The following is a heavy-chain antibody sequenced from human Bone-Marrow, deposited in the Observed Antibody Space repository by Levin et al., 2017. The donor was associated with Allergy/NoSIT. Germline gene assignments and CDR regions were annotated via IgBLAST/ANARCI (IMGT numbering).Heavy chain of an antibody. V-gene: IGHV3-30*18. J-gene: IGHJ6*02. CDR2: ISYDGINN. Sequence: PGGSLRLSCAASGFTFSSYGMHWVRQAPGKGLEWVAVISYDGINNYYADSVKGRFTISRVNSTNTLYLQMNSLRAEDTAVYYCAKGLVLRFLEWLLGPTEWAGRMYYYYGMDVWGQGTTVTVSS. CDR1: GFTFSSYG. D-gene: IGHD3-3*01. CDR3: AKGLVLRFLEWLLGPTEWAGRMYYYYGMDV.